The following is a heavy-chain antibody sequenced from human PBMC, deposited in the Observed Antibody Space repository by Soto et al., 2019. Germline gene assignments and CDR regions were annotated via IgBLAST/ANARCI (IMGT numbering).Heavy chain of an antibody. CDR2: ISYDGSNK. J-gene: IGHJ4*02. CDR3: ARDQRWL. D-gene: IGHD5-12*01. CDR1: GFTFSSYA. V-gene: IGHV3-30-3*01. Sequence: GGSLRLSCAASGFTFSSYAMHWVRQAPGKGLEWVAVISYDGSNKYYADSVKGRFTTSRDNSKNTLYLQMNSLRAEDTAVYYCARDQRWLWGQGTLVTVSS.